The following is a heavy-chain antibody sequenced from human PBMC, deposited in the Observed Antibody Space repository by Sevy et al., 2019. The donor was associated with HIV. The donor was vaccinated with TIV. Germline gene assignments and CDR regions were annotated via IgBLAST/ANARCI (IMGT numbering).Heavy chain of an antibody. J-gene: IGHJ4*02. V-gene: IGHV4-59*01. CDR3: ARVGFNWNDADY. CDR2: IYYSGST. D-gene: IGHD1-20*01. CDR1: GGSMNIFY. Sequence: SETLSLTCSVSGGSMNIFYWSWIRQPPGKGLEWIGFIYYSGSTNYNPSLKSRVTISVDTSKNQFSLKLSSVTAADTAAYYCARVGFNWNDADYWGQGTLVTVSS.